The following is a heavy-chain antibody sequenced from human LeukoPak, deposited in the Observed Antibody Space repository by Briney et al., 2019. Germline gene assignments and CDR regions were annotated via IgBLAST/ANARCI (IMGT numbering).Heavy chain of an antibody. Sequence: GGSLRLSCAASGFSLSQFWMSWVRQAPGKGLEWVANIKQDGSEKYYVDSVKGRFTVSRDNAKNALYLQMNSLRAEDTAVYYCARGWYFGSGTYYYYYGMDVWGQGTTVTVSS. D-gene: IGHD3-10*01. V-gene: IGHV3-7*01. CDR2: IKQDGSEK. CDR3: ARGWYFGSGTYYYYYGMDV. J-gene: IGHJ6*02. CDR1: GFSLSQFW.